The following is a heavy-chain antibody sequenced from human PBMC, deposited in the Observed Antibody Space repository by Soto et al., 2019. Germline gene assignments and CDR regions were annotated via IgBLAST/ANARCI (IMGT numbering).Heavy chain of an antibody. J-gene: IGHJ1*01. CDR3: ARGPSGHYDSSGYYYEYEYFQH. CDR1: GYTFTSYY. D-gene: IGHD3-22*01. CDR2: INPSGGST. V-gene: IGHV1-46*01. Sequence: ASVKVSCKASGYTFTSYYMHWVRQAPGQGLEWMGIINPSGGSTSYAQKFQGRVTMTRDTSTSTVYMELSSLRSEDTAVYYCARGPSGHYDSSGYYYEYEYFQHWGQGTLGTVSS.